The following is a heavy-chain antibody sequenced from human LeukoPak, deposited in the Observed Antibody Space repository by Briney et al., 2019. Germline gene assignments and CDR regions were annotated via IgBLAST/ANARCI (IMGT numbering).Heavy chain of an antibody. J-gene: IGHJ4*02. V-gene: IGHV1-18*01. CDR2: ISAYNGNT. CDR1: GYTFTSYG. Sequence: ASVKVSCKASGYTFTSYGISWVRQAPGQGLEWMGWISAYNGNTNYAQKLQGRVTMTTDTSTSTAYMELRSLRSDDTAVYYCARDLRIYYDSSGTYYIDYWGQGTLVTVSS. D-gene: IGHD3-22*01. CDR3: ARDLRIYYDSSGTYYIDY.